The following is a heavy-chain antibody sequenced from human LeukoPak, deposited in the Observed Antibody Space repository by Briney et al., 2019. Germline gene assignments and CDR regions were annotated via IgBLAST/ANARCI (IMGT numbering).Heavy chain of an antibody. D-gene: IGHD6-6*01. V-gene: IGHV1-8*03. CDR2: MNPNSGNT. Sequence: ASVKVSCKASRYTFASYDINWVRQATGQGLEWMGWMNPNSGNTGYAQKFQGRVTITRNTSISTAYMELSSLRSEDTAVYYCARVVRPYDAFDIWGQGTMVTVSS. CDR3: ARVVRPYDAFDI. CDR1: RYTFASYD. J-gene: IGHJ3*02.